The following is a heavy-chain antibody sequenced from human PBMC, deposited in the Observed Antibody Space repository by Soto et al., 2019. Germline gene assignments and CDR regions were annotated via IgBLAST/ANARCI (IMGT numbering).Heavy chain of an antibody. CDR1: GFTFSSYA. CDR2: ISGSGGST. Sequence: EVQLLESGGGLVQPGWSLRLSCAASGFTFSSYAMSWVRQAPGKVLEWGSAISGSGGSTYYADSVKGRFTISRDNSKNTLYLQMNSLRDEDTAVYYCAKDPLPSGGNSFYYLDYWGQGTLVTVSS. D-gene: IGHD2-21*02. J-gene: IGHJ4*02. CDR3: AKDPLPSGGNSFYYLDY. V-gene: IGHV3-23*01.